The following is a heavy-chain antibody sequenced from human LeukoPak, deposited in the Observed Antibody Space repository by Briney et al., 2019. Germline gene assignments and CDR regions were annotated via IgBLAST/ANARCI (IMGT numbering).Heavy chain of an antibody. Sequence: GGSLRLSCAASGFTFSSYGMSWVRQAPGKGLEWVSAISGSGGSTYYADSVKGRFTISRDNTKISLYLQMNSLRAEDTAVYFCARVGALSSSWLLYWGQGTLVTVSS. CDR3: ARVGALSSSWLLY. CDR1: GFTFSSYG. J-gene: IGHJ4*02. CDR2: ISGSGGST. D-gene: IGHD6-13*01. V-gene: IGHV3-23*01.